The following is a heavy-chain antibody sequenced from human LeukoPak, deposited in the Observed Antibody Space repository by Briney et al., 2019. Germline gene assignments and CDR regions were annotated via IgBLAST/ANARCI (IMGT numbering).Heavy chain of an antibody. D-gene: IGHD3-10*01. CDR3: ARDALWFVEPLYAFDI. CDR1: GFIFSSYW. Sequence: PGGSLRLSCAASGFIFSSYWMSWVRQAPGKGLEWVANIKKDGSEKYYVDSVKGRFTISRDNAKNSLYLQMNSLRAEDTAVYYCARDALWFVEPLYAFDIWGQGTMVTVSS. V-gene: IGHV3-7*01. CDR2: IKKDGSEK. J-gene: IGHJ3*02.